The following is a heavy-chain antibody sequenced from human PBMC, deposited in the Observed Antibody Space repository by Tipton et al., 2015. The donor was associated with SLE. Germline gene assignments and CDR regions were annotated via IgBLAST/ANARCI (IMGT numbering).Heavy chain of an antibody. V-gene: IGHV4-34*01. CDR3: SRGFGISFKRAFDI. CDR1: GGSFSGYY. J-gene: IGHJ3*02. Sequence: GLVKPSETLSLTCDVHGGSFSGYYWNWIRQSPGKGLEWIGEINRSGTTNYITSLKSRVTISLDTSKNQFSLSLKSVTAADTALYYCSRGFGISFKRAFDIWGQGTLVSVSS. D-gene: IGHD4-23*01. CDR2: INRSGTT.